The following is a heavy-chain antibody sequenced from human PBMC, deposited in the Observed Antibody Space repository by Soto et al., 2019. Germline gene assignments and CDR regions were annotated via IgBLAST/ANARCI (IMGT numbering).Heavy chain of an antibody. CDR2: IWYDGSNK. CDR1: GFTFSSYG. V-gene: IGHV3-33*01. J-gene: IGHJ3*02. D-gene: IGHD3-22*01. Sequence: QVQLVESGGGVVQPGRSLRLSCAASGFTFSSYGMHLVRQAPGKGLEWVAVIWYDGSNKYYADSVQGRFTISRDNSKKTLYLQMNSLRAEDTAVYYCARDYLPPGYDRSGYYYIGPHAFDIWGQGTMVTVSS. CDR3: ARDYLPPGYDRSGYYYIGPHAFDI.